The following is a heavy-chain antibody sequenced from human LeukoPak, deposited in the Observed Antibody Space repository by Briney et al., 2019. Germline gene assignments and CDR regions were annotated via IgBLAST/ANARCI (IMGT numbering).Heavy chain of an antibody. CDR2: IYHSGST. D-gene: IGHD6-6*01. CDR1: GGSISSGGYY. Sequence: SQTLSLTCTVSGGSISSGGYYWSWIRQPPGKGLEWIGYIYHSGSTYYNPSLKSRVTISVDTSKNQFSLKLSSVTAADTAVYYCARRGYDSSSFDYWGQGTLVTVSS. V-gene: IGHV4-30-2*01. J-gene: IGHJ4*02. CDR3: ARRGYDSSSFDY.